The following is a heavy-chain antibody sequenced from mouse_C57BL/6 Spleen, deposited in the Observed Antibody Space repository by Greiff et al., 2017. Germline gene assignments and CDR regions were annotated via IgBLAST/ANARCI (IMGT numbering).Heavy chain of an antibody. V-gene: IGHV1-52*01. Sequence: QVQLQQPGAELVRPGSSVKLSCKASGYTFTSYWMHWVKQRPIQGLEWIGNIDPSDSETHYNQKFKDKATLTVDKSSSTAYMQLSSLTSEDSAVYYCARGANWDGGGAMDYWGQGTSVTVSS. CDR3: ARGANWDGGGAMDY. J-gene: IGHJ4*01. CDR2: IDPSDSET. D-gene: IGHD4-1*01. CDR1: GYTFTSYW.